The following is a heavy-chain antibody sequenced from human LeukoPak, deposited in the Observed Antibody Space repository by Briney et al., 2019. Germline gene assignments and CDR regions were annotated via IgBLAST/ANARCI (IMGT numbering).Heavy chain of an antibody. V-gene: IGHV1-8*03. J-gene: IGHJ6*03. CDR3: ARVAAPRPYYYQMDV. CDR2: MDPNSGNT. D-gene: IGHD6-6*01. CDR1: GYTFTSYD. Sequence: ASVKVSCKASGYTFTSYDINWVRHATGQGLEWMGWMDPNSGNTDYAQKFQGRVTITRDTSISTAYMELSSLTSEDTAVYYCARVAAPRPYYYQMDVWGKGTSVTVS.